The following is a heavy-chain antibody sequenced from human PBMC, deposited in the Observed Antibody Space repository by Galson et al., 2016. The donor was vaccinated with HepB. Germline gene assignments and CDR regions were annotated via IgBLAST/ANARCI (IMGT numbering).Heavy chain of an antibody. V-gene: IGHV2-70*01. CDR3: ARKRLGGSYVDAFDI. CDR1: GFSVSTTSGWC. D-gene: IGHD1-26*01. Sequence: PALVKPTQTLTLTCTFSGFSVSTTSGWCVSWIRQPPGKALEWLALIDWDDDKYYSTSLKTRLTISKDISKNQVVLTMTNMDPVDTATYYCARKRLGGSYVDAFDIWGQGTMVTVSP. CDR2: IDWDDDK. J-gene: IGHJ3*02.